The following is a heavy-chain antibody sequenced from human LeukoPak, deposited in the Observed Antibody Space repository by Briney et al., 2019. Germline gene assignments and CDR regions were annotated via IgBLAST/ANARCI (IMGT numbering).Heavy chain of an antibody. V-gene: IGHV3-53*01. CDR1: GFTVSSNY. Sequence: GGSLRLSCAASGFTVSSNYMSWVRQAPGKGLEWVSVIYSGGSTYYADSVKGRFTISRDNSKNTLYLQMNSLRAEDTAVYYCARLGIVGAHDAFDIWGQGTMVTVSS. J-gene: IGHJ3*02. D-gene: IGHD1-26*01. CDR3: ARLGIVGAHDAFDI. CDR2: IYSGGST.